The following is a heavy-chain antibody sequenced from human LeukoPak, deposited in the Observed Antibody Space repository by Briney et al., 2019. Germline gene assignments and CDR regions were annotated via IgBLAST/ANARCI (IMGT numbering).Heavy chain of an antibody. J-gene: IGHJ5*02. CDR2: INHSGST. Sequence: SETLSLTCAVYGGSFSGYYWSWIRQPPGKGLEWIGEINHSGSTNYNPSLKSRVTISVDTSKNQFSLKLSSVTAADTAVYYCARHIVVVTAIPGWFDPWGQGTLVTVSS. D-gene: IGHD2-21*02. CDR3: ARHIVVVTAIPGWFDP. V-gene: IGHV4-34*01. CDR1: GGSFSGYY.